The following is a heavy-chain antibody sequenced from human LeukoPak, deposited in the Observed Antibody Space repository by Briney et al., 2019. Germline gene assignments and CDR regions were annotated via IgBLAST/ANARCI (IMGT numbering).Heavy chain of an antibody. CDR2: INHSGST. J-gene: IGHJ5*02. CDR1: GGSFSGYY. V-gene: IGHV4-34*01. Sequence: PSETLSLTCAVYGGSFSGYYWSWIRQPPGKGLEWIGEINHSGSTNYNPSLKSRVTISVDTSKNQFSLKLSSVTAADTAVYYCARGHSGCNNWFDPWGQGTLVTVSS. CDR3: ARGHSGCNNWFDP. D-gene: IGHD5-12*01.